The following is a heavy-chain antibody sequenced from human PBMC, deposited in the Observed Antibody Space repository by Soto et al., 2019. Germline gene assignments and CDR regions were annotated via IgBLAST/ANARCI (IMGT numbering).Heavy chain of an antibody. CDR3: ACEMTRRGMDV. Sequence: ASVKVSCKASGYTFTSYDINWVRQATGQGLEWMGWMNPNSGNTGYAQKFQGRVTMTRNTSLTTAYMELSSLRSEDTAVYYCACEMTRRGMDVWGQGTTVTVSS. CDR1: GYTFTSYD. V-gene: IGHV1-8*01. CDR2: MNPNSGNT. J-gene: IGHJ6*02.